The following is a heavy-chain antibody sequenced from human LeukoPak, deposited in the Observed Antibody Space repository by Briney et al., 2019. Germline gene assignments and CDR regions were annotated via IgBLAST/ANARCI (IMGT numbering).Heavy chain of an antibody. CDR3: AREGTESDDSGLGV. V-gene: IGHV3-72*01. J-gene: IGHJ3*01. CDR1: GFTLRDFH. D-gene: IGHD3-22*01. Sequence: GGSLRLSCVGSGFTLRDFHMDWFRQAPGMGLEWVGRTRSKVRDFATEYAASVKGRFTISRDESENSVFLHLSSLTVEDTAFYYCAREGTESDDSGLGVWGQATMVTVSA. CDR2: TRSKVRDFAT.